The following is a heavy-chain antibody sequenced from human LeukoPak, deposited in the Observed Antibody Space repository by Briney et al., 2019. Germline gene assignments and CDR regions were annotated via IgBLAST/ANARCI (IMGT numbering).Heavy chain of an antibody. D-gene: IGHD3-3*01. V-gene: IGHV3-21*01. J-gene: IGHJ3*02. CDR2: ISSSSSYI. CDR3: ARDEVTIFGVVTAEAFDI. CDR1: GFTFSSYS. Sequence: GGSLRLSCAASGFTFSSYSINWVRQAPGKGLEWVSSISSSSSYIYYADSVKGRFTISRDNAKNSLYLQMNSLRAEDTAVYYCARDEVTIFGVVTAEAFDIWGQGTMVTVSS.